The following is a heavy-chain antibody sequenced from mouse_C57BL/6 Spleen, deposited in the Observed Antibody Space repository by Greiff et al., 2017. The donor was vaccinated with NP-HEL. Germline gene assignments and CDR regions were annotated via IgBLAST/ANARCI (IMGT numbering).Heavy chain of an antibody. V-gene: IGHV1-82*01. J-gene: IGHJ3*01. CDR1: GYASSSSW. Sequence: QVQLQQSGPELVKPGASVKISCKASGYASSSSWMNWVKQRPGKGLEWIGRIYPGDGDTNYNGKFKGKATLTADKSSSTAYMQLSSLTSEDSAVYFCARSGPWDLFAYWGQGTLVTVSA. CDR2: IYPGDGDT. D-gene: IGHD4-1*01. CDR3: ARSGPWDLFAY.